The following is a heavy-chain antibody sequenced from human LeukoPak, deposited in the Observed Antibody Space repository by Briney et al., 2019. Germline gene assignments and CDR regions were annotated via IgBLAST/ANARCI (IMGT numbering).Heavy chain of an antibody. Sequence: SETLSLTCTVSGGSISSSSYYWCWIRQPPGKGLEWIGSIYYSGSTYYNPSLKSRVTISVDTSKHQISLELSSVTAADTAVYYCARRGDSSGNDAFDIWGQGTMVTVSS. J-gene: IGHJ3*02. CDR1: GGSISSSSYY. V-gene: IGHV4-39*01. D-gene: IGHD3-22*01. CDR2: IYYSGST. CDR3: ARRGDSSGNDAFDI.